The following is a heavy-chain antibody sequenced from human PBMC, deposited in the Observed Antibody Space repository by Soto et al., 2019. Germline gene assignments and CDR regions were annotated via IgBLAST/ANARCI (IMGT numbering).Heavy chain of an antibody. V-gene: IGHV3-74*01. CDR1: GFTFSNYW. CDR2: INTDGSTT. Sequence: EVQLVESGGGLVQPGGSLRLSCAASGFTFSNYWMHWVRQAPGKGPVWVSRINTDGSTTNYADSVKGRFTISRDNAKNTLYRQTNSLGADDTAVYYCARDLGGYASHWGQGTLVTVSS. CDR3: ARDLGGYASH. D-gene: IGHD3-16*01. J-gene: IGHJ4*02.